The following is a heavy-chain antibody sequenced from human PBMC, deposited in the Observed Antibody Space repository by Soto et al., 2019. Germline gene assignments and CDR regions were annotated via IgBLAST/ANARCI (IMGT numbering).Heavy chain of an antibody. V-gene: IGHV1-69*13. D-gene: IGHD3-3*01. CDR2: IIPIFGTA. CDR3: AKEPGRITIFGVVVPHPYYYYGMDV. J-gene: IGHJ6*02. CDR1: GGTFSSYA. Sequence: ASVKVSSKASGGTFSSYAISWVRQAPGQGLEWMGGIIPIFGTANYAQKFQGRVTITADESTSTAYMELSSLRSEDTAVYYCAKEPGRITIFGVVVPHPYYYYGMDVWGQGTTVTVSS.